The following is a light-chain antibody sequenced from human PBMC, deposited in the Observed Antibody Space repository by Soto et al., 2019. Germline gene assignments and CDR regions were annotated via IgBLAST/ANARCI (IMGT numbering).Light chain of an antibody. CDR2: GAS. CDR3: QQRSNWPLT. J-gene: IGKJ4*01. V-gene: IGKV3-15*01. Sequence: EIVMTQSPAPLSVSPGERATLSCRASQNIISNLAWYQQKPGQAPRLLIYGASTRATGIPARFSGSWSGTEFTLTISRLEPEDVAVYYCQQRSNWPLTLGGGTKVDIK. CDR1: QNIISN.